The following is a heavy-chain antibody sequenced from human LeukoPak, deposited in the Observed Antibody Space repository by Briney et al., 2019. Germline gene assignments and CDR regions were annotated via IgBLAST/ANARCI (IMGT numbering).Heavy chain of an antibody. J-gene: IGHJ5*02. V-gene: IGHV4-59*01. CDR2: IYYSGST. D-gene: IGHD3-9*01. Sequence: SETLSLTCTVSGGSISSYYWSWIRQPPGKGLEWIGYIYYSGSTNYNPSLKSRVTISVDTSKNQFSLKLSSVTAADTAVYYCARLLTGYYKPSWFDPWGQGTLVTVSS. CDR3: ARLLTGYYKPSWFDP. CDR1: GGSISSYY.